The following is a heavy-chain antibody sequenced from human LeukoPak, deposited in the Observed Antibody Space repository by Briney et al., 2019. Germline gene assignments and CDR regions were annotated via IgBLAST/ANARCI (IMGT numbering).Heavy chain of an antibody. CDR2: ISYDGSNK. CDR3: ATVYGSGSYYTLGPTPDY. V-gene: IGHV3-30*19. D-gene: IGHD3-10*01. J-gene: IGHJ4*02. CDR1: GFTFSSYG. Sequence: GGSLRLSCAASGFTFSSYGMHWVRQAPGKGLEWVAVISYDGSNKYYADSVKGRFTISRDNSKNTLYLQMNSLRAEDTAVYYCATVYGSGSYYTLGPTPDYWGQGTLVTVSS.